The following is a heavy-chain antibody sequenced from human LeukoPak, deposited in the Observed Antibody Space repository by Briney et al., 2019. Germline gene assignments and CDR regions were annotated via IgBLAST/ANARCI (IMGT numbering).Heavy chain of an antibody. J-gene: IGHJ3*02. CDR2: IKSKTDGGTT. CDR3: TTVWNCGGDCSDAFDI. V-gene: IGHV3-15*01. D-gene: IGHD2-21*02. Sequence: GGSLRLSCAASGFSFRNAWMSWVRQAPGKGLEWVGRIKSKTDGGTTDYAAPVKGRFTISRDDSKNTLYLQMNSLKTEDTAVYYCTTVWNCGGDCSDAFDIWGQGTMVPVSS. CDR1: GFSFRNAW.